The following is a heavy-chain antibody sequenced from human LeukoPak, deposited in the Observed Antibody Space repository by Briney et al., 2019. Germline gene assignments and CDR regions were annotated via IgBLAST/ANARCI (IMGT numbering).Heavy chain of an antibody. CDR2: ISNSGSTI. D-gene: IGHD4-17*01. J-gene: IGHJ4*02. CDR3: ARATTVPY. Sequence: GGSLRLSCAASEFSVGSNYMTWVRQAPGKGLEWISYISNSGSTIYYADSVKGRFTISRDNAKNSLYLQMNSLRAEDTAVYYCARATTVPYWGQGTPVTVSS. V-gene: IGHV3-48*04. CDR1: EFSVGSNY.